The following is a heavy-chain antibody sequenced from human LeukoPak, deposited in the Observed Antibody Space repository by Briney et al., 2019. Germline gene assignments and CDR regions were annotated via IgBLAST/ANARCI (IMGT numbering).Heavy chain of an antibody. J-gene: IGHJ6*02. CDR2: ISDSGNT. CDR1: GGSISSRSYY. CDR3: ASWGLRGYSGYDGHYYYYGMDV. D-gene: IGHD5-12*01. V-gene: IGHV4-39*07. Sequence: SETLSLTCTVSGGSISSRSYYWGWIRQPPGKGLEWIGKISDSGNTYYSPSLRSRVTISIDMSKNQFSLKLSSVTAADTAVYYCASWGLRGYSGYDGHYYYYGMDVWGQGTTVTVSS.